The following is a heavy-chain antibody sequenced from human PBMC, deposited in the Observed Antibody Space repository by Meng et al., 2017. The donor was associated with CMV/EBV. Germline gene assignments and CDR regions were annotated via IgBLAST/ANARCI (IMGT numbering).Heavy chain of an antibody. D-gene: IGHD2-2*01. Sequence: SVKVSCKASGGTFISYAISWVRQAPGQGLEWMGGIIPIFGTANYAQKFQGRVTITTDESTSTAYMELSSLRSEDTAVYYCARVDIVVVPAAEETYYYYGMDGWGKG. CDR2: IIPIFGTA. J-gene: IGHJ6*04. CDR1: GGTFISYA. V-gene: IGHV1-69*05. CDR3: ARVDIVVVPAAEETYYYYGMDG.